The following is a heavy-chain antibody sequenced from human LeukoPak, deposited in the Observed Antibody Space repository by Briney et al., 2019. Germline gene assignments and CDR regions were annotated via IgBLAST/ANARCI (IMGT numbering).Heavy chain of an antibody. J-gene: IGHJ4*02. CDR2: FDPADGEP. Sequence: ASVKVSCKISGYTLTEVPVHCVRQAPGKGLEWMGGFDPADGEPIYAQKFQGRVTMSEDTSTDTAYMDLRSLRSEDTAVYYCATEVVGYGDVHYFDYWGQGTLVTVSS. CDR3: ATEVVGYGDVHYFDY. CDR1: GYTLTEVP. D-gene: IGHD4-17*01. V-gene: IGHV1-24*01.